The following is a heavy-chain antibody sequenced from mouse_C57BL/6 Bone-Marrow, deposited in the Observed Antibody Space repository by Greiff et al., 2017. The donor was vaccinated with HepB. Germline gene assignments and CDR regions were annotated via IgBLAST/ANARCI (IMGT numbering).Heavy chain of an antibody. V-gene: IGHV2-2*01. Sequence: QVQLKESGPGLVQPSQSLSITCTVSGFSLTSYGVHWVRQSPGKGLEWLGVIWSGGSTDYNAAFISRLSISKDNSKSQVFFKMNSLQADDTAIYYCARRMVVATHYYAMDYWGQGTSVTVSS. J-gene: IGHJ4*01. CDR2: IWSGGST. CDR3: ARRMVVATHYYAMDY. D-gene: IGHD1-1*01. CDR1: GFSLTSYG.